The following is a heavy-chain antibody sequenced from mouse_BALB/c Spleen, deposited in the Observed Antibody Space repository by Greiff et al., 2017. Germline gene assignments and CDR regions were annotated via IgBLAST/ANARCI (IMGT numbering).Heavy chain of an antibody. CDR2: ISSGGGNT. CDR3: ARGRYDGYWYFDV. D-gene: IGHD2-14*01. J-gene: IGHJ1*01. Sequence: EVQVVESGGGLVKPGGSLKLSCAASGFSFSSYTMSWVRQTPEKRLVGVATISSGGGNTYYPDSVKGRFTISRDNAKNNLYLQMSSLRSEDTAVYYCARGRYDGYWYFDVWGEGTTVTVSS. CDR1: GFSFSSYT. V-gene: IGHV5-9*03.